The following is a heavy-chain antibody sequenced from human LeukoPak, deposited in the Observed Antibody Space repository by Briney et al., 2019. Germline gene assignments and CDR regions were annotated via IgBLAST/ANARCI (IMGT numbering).Heavy chain of an antibody. D-gene: IGHD3-10*01. J-gene: IGHJ6*03. Sequence: PGRSLRLSCAASGFTFSSYGMHWVRQAPGKGLEWVAVIWYDGSNKYYADSVKGRFTISRDNSKNTLYLQMNSLRAEDTAVYYCAKEIPITMVRGVSPMDVWGKGTTVTVSS. CDR2: IWYDGSNK. V-gene: IGHV3-33*06. CDR3: AKEIPITMVRGVSPMDV. CDR1: GFTFSSYG.